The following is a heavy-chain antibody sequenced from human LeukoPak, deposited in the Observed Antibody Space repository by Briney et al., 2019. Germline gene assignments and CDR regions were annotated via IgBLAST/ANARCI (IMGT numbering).Heavy chain of an antibody. D-gene: IGHD3-22*01. Sequence: GGSLRLSCAASGFPFSIYAMSWVRQAPGKGLEWVSAISGSGGSTYYADSVKGRFTISRDSSKNTLYLQMNTLRAEDTAVYYCAKAVYYYDSSAYYYTYYFDYWGQGTLVTVSS. CDR3: AKAVYYYDSSAYYYTYYFDY. V-gene: IGHV3-23*01. CDR1: GFPFSIYA. J-gene: IGHJ4*02. CDR2: ISGSGGST.